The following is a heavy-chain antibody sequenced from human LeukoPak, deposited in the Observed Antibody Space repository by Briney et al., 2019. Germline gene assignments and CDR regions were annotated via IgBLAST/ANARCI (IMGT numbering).Heavy chain of an antibody. V-gene: IGHV4-4*07. D-gene: IGHD3-22*01. CDR2: IYSSGST. CDR1: AGSISSYY. Sequence: SETLSLTCSVSAGSISSYYWSWIRQPAGKGLEWIGRIYSSGSTNYNPSLKSRVTMSVDASKNHFFLKLTSVTAADTAIYYCARQAYDTGYDAFDIWGQGTMVTVSS. CDR3: ARQAYDTGYDAFDI. J-gene: IGHJ3*02.